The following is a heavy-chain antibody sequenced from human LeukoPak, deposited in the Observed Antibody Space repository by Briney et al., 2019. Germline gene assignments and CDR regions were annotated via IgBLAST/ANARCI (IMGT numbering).Heavy chain of an antibody. CDR2: ISDSGGDT. CDR3: ARVIRYGSGNYYYFDY. D-gene: IGHD3-10*01. J-gene: IGHJ4*02. CDR1: GFIFNNFA. V-gene: IGHV3-23*01. Sequence: GGSLRLSCAASGFIFNNFALNWVRQAPGKGLEWVSDISDSGGDTYYADSVRGRFTISRDNFKNTLYLQMNSLRADDTAIYYCARVIRYGSGNYYYFDYWGQGTLVTVSS.